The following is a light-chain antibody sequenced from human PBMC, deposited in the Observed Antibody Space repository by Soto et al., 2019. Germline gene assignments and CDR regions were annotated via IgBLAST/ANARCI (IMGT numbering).Light chain of an antibody. CDR3: QQHDQWPIT. Sequence: EIVLTQSPATLSVSPWERATLSCRASQSVNSNYLAWYQQNPGQAPRLLIYGISKRATDIPDRFSGSGSGTEFTLTISSLQPEDFATYYCQQHDQWPITFGQGTDWRL. CDR1: QSVNSN. J-gene: IGKJ5*01. CDR2: GIS. V-gene: IGKV3D-15*01.